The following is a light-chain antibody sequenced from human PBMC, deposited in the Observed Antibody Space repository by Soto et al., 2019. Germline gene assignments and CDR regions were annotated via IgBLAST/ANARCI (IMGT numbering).Light chain of an antibody. J-gene: IGLJ1*01. CDR3: CAYVGARTYV. Sequence: SVLTQPASVSGSPGQSITISCTGTSSDVGGYNYVSWYQQHPGKAPKLMIYEVSNRPSGVSNRFSGSKSGHTASLTISGLQAEDEADYYCCAYVGARTYVFGTGTKVTVL. CDR1: SSDVGGYNY. CDR2: EVS. V-gene: IGLV2-14*01.